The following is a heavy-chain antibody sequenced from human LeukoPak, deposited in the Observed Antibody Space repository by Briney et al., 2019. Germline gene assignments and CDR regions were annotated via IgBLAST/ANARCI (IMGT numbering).Heavy chain of an antibody. J-gene: IGHJ4*02. CDR2: ITTSDGNT. V-gene: IGHV3-23*01. D-gene: IGHD7-27*01. CDR1: GFTFSSYT. CDR3: AKDGGLWVSAHWGDS. Sequence: GGSLRLSYAASGFTFSSYTMSWVRQAPGKGLEWVSTITTSDGNTYYADSVKGRFTVSRDNSKNTLFLQMNSLRAEDTAVYYCAKDGGLWVSAHWGDSWGRGTLVTVSS.